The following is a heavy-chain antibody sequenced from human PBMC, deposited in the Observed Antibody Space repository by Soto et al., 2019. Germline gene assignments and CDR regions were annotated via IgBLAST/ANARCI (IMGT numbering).Heavy chain of an antibody. CDR1: GYTFTSYD. V-gene: IGHV1-8*01. Sequence: QVQLVQSGAEVKKPGASVKVSCKASGYTFTSYDINWVRQATGQGLEYLGWMNPNSGNTGYVQKFQGRVTMTRDTAIRTAYTELSSLRSEDSAVYFCARGIKYGAYSRWFDPWGQGPLVTVSS. J-gene: IGHJ5*02. CDR3: ARGIKYGAYSRWFDP. CDR2: MNPNSGNT. D-gene: IGHD4-17*01.